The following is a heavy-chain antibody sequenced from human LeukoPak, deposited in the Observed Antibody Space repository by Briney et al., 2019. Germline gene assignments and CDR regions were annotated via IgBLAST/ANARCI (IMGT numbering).Heavy chain of an antibody. CDR1: GGSISSGGYY. Sequence: SETLSLTCTVSGGSISSGGYYWSWIRQHPGKGLEWIGYIYYSGSTYYNPSLKSRVTISADTSKNQFSLKLISVTTADTAVYYCARARSAAGNFDYWGQGTLVTLSS. V-gene: IGHV4-31*03. J-gene: IGHJ4*02. CDR2: IYYSGST. CDR3: ARARSAAGNFDY. D-gene: IGHD6-13*01.